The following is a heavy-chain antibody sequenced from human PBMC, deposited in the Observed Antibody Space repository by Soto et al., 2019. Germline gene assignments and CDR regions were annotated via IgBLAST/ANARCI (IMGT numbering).Heavy chain of an antibody. CDR1: GGTFSSYA. Sequence: QVQLVQSGAEVKKPGSSVKVSCKASGGTFSSYAISWVRQAPGQGLEWMGGIIPIFGTANYAQKFQGRVTITAYESTSTAYMELSSLRSEDKAVDYCARGRDGYNYEDGCDYWGQGTLFTVS. J-gene: IGHJ4*02. V-gene: IGHV1-69*12. D-gene: IGHD5-12*01. CDR2: IIPIFGTA. CDR3: ARGRDGYNYEDGCDY.